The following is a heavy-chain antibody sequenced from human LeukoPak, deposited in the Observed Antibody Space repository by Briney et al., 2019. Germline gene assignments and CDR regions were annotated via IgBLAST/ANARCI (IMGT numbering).Heavy chain of an antibody. D-gene: IGHD2/OR15-2a*01. J-gene: IGHJ2*01. CDR2: ITYDGLTT. V-gene: IGHV3-64*01. CDR3: VRDENEGPVWYFDL. CDR1: GFSFSRLA. Sequence: GSLRLSCAASGFSFSRLAMHWVRQAPGKGLEYISGITYDGLTTYYASSVKGRFTISRDNSKNTLFLQMGSLRSEDMGVYYRVRDENEGPVWYFDLWGRGTLVTVSS.